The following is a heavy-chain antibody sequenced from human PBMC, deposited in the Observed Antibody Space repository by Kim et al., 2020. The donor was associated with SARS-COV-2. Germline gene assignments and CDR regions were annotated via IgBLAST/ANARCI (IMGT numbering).Heavy chain of an antibody. V-gene: IGHV4-4*02. CDR2: IYHSGST. Sequence: SETLSLTCAVSGGSISSSNWWSWVRQPPGKGLEWIGEIYHSGSTNYNPSLKSRVTISVDKSKNQFSLKLSSVTAADTAVYYCARDLYSSGWHPGGYYYYGMDVWGQGTTVTVSS. D-gene: IGHD6-19*01. CDR3: ARDLYSSGWHPGGYYYYGMDV. J-gene: IGHJ6*02. CDR1: GGSISSSNW.